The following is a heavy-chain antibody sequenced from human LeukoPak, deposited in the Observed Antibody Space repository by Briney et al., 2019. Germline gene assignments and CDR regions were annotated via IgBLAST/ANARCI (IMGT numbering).Heavy chain of an antibody. D-gene: IGHD2-21*02. CDR2: ISGGSGGST. CDR3: AKGEAYCGGDCYPD. CDR1: GFTFSTYA. J-gene: IGHJ4*02. Sequence: GGSLRLSCAASGFTFSTYAMSWVRQAPGKGLEWVSSISGGSGGSTYYADSVKGRFTISRDSSKNTLYLQMNSLRAEDTAVYYCAKGEAYCGGDCYPDWGQGTLVTVPS. V-gene: IGHV3-23*01.